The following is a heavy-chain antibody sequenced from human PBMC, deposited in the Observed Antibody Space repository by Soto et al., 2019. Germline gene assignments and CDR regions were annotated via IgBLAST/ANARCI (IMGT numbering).Heavy chain of an antibody. CDR3: AKDKSTTFGGYYYYYGMDV. Sequence: EVQLLESGGGLVQPGGSLRLSCAASGFTFSSYAMSWVRQAPGKGLEWVSAISGSGGSTYYADSVKGRFTISRDNSKNTLYLQMNSLRAEDTAVYYCAKDKSTTFGGYYYYYGMDVWGQGTTVTVSS. CDR1: GFTFSSYA. V-gene: IGHV3-23*01. D-gene: IGHD3-10*01. J-gene: IGHJ6*02. CDR2: ISGSGGST.